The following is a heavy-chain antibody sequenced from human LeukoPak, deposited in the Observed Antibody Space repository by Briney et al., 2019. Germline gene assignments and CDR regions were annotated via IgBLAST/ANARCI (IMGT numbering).Heavy chain of an antibody. CDR2: IYYSGST. J-gene: IGHJ5*02. V-gene: IGHV4-39*01. CDR3: ARGYSGSINWFDP. Sequence: SETLSLTCTVSGGPISSSSYYWGWIRQPPGKGLEWIGSIYYSGSTYYNPSLKSRVTISVDTSKNQFSLKLSSVTAADTAVYYCARGYSGSINWFDPWGQGTLVTVSS. CDR1: GGPISSSSYY. D-gene: IGHD1-26*01.